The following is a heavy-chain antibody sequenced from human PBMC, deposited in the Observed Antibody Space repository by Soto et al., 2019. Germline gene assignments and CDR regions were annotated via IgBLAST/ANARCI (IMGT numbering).Heavy chain of an antibody. V-gene: IGHV3-23*01. CDR2: ISGSGGST. Sequence: GSLRLTCPASGXTLSSYAMGWVRQAPGRGLEWVSSISGSGGSTYYADSVKGRFKISRDNSKNTLYLQMKIMRAEDTAVYYCETRAYCSSTSCSRYPYYYYGMDVWGQGNTVTVS. CDR1: GXTLSSYA. J-gene: IGHJ6*02. CDR3: ETRAYCSSTSCSRYPYYYYGMDV. D-gene: IGHD2-2*01.